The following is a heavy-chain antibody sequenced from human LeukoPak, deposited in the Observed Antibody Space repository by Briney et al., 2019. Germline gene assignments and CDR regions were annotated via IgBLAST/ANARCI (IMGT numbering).Heavy chain of an antibody. Sequence: SETLSLTCAVSGYSISSGYYWGWIRQPPGKGLEWIGSIYHSGSTNYNPSLKSRVTISVDTSKNQFSLKLSSVTAADTAVYYCARVPLVGVVIIANWFDPWGQGTLVTVSS. J-gene: IGHJ5*02. V-gene: IGHV4-38-2*01. D-gene: IGHD3-3*01. CDR2: IYHSGST. CDR1: GYSISSGYY. CDR3: ARVPLVGVVIIANWFDP.